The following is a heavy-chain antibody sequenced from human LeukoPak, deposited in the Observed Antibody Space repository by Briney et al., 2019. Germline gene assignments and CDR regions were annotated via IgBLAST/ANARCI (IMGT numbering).Heavy chain of an antibody. J-gene: IGHJ5*02. Sequence: ASVKVSCKASGYTFTGYYMHWVRQAPGQGLEWMGWINPNSGGTNYAQKLQGRVTMTTDTSTSTAYMELRSLRSDDTAVYYCARHRPPFYYDILTGYYNWWFDPWGQGTLVTVSS. CDR1: GYTFTGYY. CDR2: INPNSGGT. V-gene: IGHV1-2*02. D-gene: IGHD3-9*01. CDR3: ARHRPPFYYDILTGYYNWWFDP.